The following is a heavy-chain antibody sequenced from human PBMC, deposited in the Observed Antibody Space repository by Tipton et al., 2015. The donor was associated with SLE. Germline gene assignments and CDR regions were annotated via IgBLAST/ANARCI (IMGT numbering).Heavy chain of an antibody. CDR3: ARLISAYDCNFDY. Sequence: TLSLTCAVYDGSLSDYYWSWFRRPPGKGLEWIGEITHRGKTNYNPSLKSRVTISVDTSTNRLSLQLSSVTAADTALYYCARLISAYDCNFDYWGQGALVTVSS. D-gene: IGHD5-12*01. CDR1: DGSLSDYY. J-gene: IGHJ4*02. CDR2: ITHRGKT. V-gene: IGHV4-34*01.